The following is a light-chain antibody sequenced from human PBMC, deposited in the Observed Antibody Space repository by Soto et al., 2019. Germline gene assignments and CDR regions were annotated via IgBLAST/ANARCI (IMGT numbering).Light chain of an antibody. Sequence: DIHMTQSPSTLSASVGVRITITCRASQDVSQWLAWYQHKPGKAPKLLIYKASTLESGVSSRFSGRGSGTEFTLTIRDLQPDDFATYYCQQYSSDLNTFGQGTKLEIK. CDR2: KAS. CDR3: QQYSSDLNT. V-gene: IGKV1-5*03. J-gene: IGKJ2*01. CDR1: QDVSQW.